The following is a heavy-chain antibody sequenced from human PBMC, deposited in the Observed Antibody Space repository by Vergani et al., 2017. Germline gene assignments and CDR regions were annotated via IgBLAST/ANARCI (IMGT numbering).Heavy chain of an antibody. V-gene: IGHV1-46*01. Sequence: QVQLVQSGAEVKKPGASVKVSCKASGYTFTSYYMHWVRQAPGQGLEWMGIINPSGGSTSYAQKFQGRVTMTRDTSTSTVYMELSSLRSEDTAVYYCARVRVLRCLEWPGGFDYWGQGTLVTVSS. J-gene: IGHJ4*02. CDR2: INPSGGST. CDR1: GYTFTSYY. D-gene: IGHD3-3*01. CDR3: ARVRVLRCLEWPGGFDY.